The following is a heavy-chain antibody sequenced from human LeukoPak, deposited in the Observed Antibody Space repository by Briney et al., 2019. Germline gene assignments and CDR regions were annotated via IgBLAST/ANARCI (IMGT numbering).Heavy chain of an antibody. D-gene: IGHD6-19*01. CDR1: GGSIRSSYYY. J-gene: IGHJ4*02. Sequence: SETLSLTCTVSGGSIRSSYYYWGWIRQPPGKGLEWIGSIYDSGSTYYNPSLKSRVTISVDTSKNQFSLKLNSVTAADTAVYYCARHLPGSGWYVDYWGQGTLVTVSS. CDR3: ARHLPGSGWYVDY. CDR2: IYDSGST. V-gene: IGHV4-39*01.